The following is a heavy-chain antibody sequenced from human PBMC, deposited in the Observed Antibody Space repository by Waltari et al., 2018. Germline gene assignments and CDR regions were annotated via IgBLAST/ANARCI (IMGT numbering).Heavy chain of an antibody. CDR3: AKDTSSVVSAMDWFDP. D-gene: IGHD2-21*02. J-gene: IGHJ5*02. Sequence: EVQLLESGGGLVQPGGSLRLACAASGFAVNKYARTWVRQATGKGLEWVSSVSYTGSMTYYADSVKGRFTISRDNSKNTLYLQMNSLRDGDTAVYYCAKDTSSVVSAMDWFDPWGQGTLVTVSS. CDR1: GFAVNKYA. V-gene: IGHV3-23*01. CDR2: VSYTGSMT.